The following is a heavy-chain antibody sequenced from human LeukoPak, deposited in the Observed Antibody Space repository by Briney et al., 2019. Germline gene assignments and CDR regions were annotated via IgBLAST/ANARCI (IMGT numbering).Heavy chain of an antibody. CDR3: ARHNLRGGYYY. V-gene: IGHV3-7*01. J-gene: IGHJ4*02. CDR2: IKQDGSEK. D-gene: IGHD3-22*01. Sequence: GGSLRLSCAASGFTFSSYEMNWVRQAPGKGLEWVANIKQDGSEKYYVDSVKGRFTISRDNAKNSLYLQMSSLRAEDTAVYYCARHNLRGGYYYWGQGTLVTVSS. CDR1: GFTFSSYE.